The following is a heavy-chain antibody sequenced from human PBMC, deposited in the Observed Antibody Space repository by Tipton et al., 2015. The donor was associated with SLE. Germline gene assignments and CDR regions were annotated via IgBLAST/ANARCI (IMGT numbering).Heavy chain of an antibody. CDR1: GFTFSDYY. D-gene: IGHD3-22*01. V-gene: IGHV3-11*05. CDR3: ARDQVIVQGPYDY. CDR2: ISSSSSYT. J-gene: IGHJ4*02. Sequence: SLRLSCAASGFTFSDYYMSWIRQAPGKGLEWVSYISSSSSYTNYADSVKGRFAISRDNAKNSLYLQMNSLRAEDTAVYYCARDQVIVQGPYDYWGQGTLVTVSS.